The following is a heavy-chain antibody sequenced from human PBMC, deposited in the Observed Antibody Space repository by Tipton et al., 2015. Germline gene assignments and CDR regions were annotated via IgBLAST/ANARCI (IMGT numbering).Heavy chain of an antibody. CDR2: VDWNSGRI. J-gene: IGHJ6*02. V-gene: IGHV3-9*02. CDR3: VKDVHPGDAAV. Sequence: RSLRLSCVGSGFTSRDWAMHWVRQAPGKGLEWVSGVDWNSGRIDYADSVRGRFIASRGSAKNSLYLQMNGLRPEDTALYFCVKDVHPGDAAVWGQGTAVTVSS. D-gene: IGHD6-25*01. CDR1: GFTSRDWA.